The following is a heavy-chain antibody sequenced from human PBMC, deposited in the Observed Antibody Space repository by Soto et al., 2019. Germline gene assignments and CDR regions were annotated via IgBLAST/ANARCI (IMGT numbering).Heavy chain of an antibody. CDR1: RGSLSGYY. D-gene: IGHD4-17*01. CDR3: AGQGNDYALVGLTN. CDR2: INHGGST. J-gene: IGHJ4*02. V-gene: IGHV4-34*01. Sequence: QVQLRQWGAGLLKPSETLSLTSAVYRGSLSGYYWSWIRQPPGKGLEWIGEINHGGSTNYNPSLKSRVTISVDTSKNQFSLKLTSVTAADTAVYYCAGQGNDYALVGLTNRGQGTLVTVSS.